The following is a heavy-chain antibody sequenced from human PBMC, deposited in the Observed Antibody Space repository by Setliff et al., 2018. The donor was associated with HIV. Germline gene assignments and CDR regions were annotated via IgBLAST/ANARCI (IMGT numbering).Heavy chain of an antibody. V-gene: IGHV1-46*01. D-gene: IGHD6-13*01. CDR2: IYPSGGST. CDR1: GYTFTSYY. J-gene: IGHJ4*02. Sequence: ASVKVSCKASGYTFTSYYMHWVRQAPGQGLEWMGIIYPSGGSTSYAQKFQGRVTMTRDTTTSTVYMQLSSLRSEDTAVYYCATSSVAMTAGGDLDYWGQGTPVTVSS. CDR3: ATSSVAMTAGGDLDY.